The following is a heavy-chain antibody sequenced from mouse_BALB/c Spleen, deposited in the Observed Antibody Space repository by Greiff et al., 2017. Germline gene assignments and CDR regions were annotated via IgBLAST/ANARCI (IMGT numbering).Heavy chain of an antibody. CDR1: GYAFSSSW. V-gene: IGHV1-82*01. CDR3: AREAWFAY. Sequence: QVQLQQSGPELVKPGASVKISCKASGYAFSSSWMNWVKQRPGQGLEWIGRIYPGDGDTNYNGKFKGKATLTVDKSSSTAYMELRSLTSEDTAVYYCAREAWFAYWGQGTLVTVSA. J-gene: IGHJ3*01. CDR2: IYPGDGDT.